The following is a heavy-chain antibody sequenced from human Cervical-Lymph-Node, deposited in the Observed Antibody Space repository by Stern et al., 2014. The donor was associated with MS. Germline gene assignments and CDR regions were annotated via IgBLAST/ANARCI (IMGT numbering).Heavy chain of an antibody. J-gene: IGHJ5*02. V-gene: IGHV4-59*01. Sequence: QLQLQESGPGLVKSSETLSLTCTVSGGPISSYYWSWIRQTPGKGLQWIGYISDRENTHYNPTLKSRFTISVDTSKRQYSLKLSSVTAADTAVYYCARDKALHYYDNSGINPFAPWGQGTLVTVSS. CDR2: ISDRENT. D-gene: IGHD3-22*01. CDR1: GGPISSYY. CDR3: ARDKALHYYDNSGINPFAP.